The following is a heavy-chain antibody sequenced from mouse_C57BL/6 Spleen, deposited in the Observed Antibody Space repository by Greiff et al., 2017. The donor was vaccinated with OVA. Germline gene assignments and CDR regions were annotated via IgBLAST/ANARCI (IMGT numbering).Heavy chain of an antibody. D-gene: IGHD2-4*01. Sequence: QVQLQQPGAELVRPGTSVKLSCKASGYTFTSYWMHWVKQRPGQGLEWIGVIDPSDSYTNYNQKFKGKATLTVDTSSSTAYMQLSSLTSEDSAVYYCARTMITTGYYAMDYWGQGTSVTVSS. J-gene: IGHJ4*01. CDR1: GYTFTSYW. CDR2: IDPSDSYT. CDR3: ARTMITTGYYAMDY. V-gene: IGHV1-59*01.